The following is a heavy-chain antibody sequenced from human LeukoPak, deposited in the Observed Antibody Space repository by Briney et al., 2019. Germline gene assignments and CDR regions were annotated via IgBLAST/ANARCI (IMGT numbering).Heavy chain of an antibody. Sequence: ASVKVSCKASGYTFTSYYIHWVRQAPGQGLEWMGWINPGSGATNYAQKFQGRVTMTRDTSISTAYMDLSRLRSDDTAIYYCARDYRGVGSGSPFGFDYWGQGTLVTVSS. CDR3: ARDYRGVGSGSPFGFDY. J-gene: IGHJ4*02. V-gene: IGHV1-2*02. D-gene: IGHD3-10*01. CDR1: GYTFTSYY. CDR2: INPGSGAT.